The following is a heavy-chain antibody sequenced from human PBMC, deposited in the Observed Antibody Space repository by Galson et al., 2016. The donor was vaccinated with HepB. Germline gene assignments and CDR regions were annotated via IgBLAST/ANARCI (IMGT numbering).Heavy chain of an antibody. CDR2: ISGDGNTR. D-gene: IGHD3-3*01. CDR1: GFTFSRYW. V-gene: IGHV3-74*01. J-gene: IGHJ6*02. CDR3: ATSVTFFVGSGDMDV. Sequence: SLRLSCAVSGFTFSRYWMHWVRQAPGKGLVWVSRISGDGNTRHYADSVKGRFSISRDNARNTLYLQINSPRAEDTAVYFCATSVTFFVGSGDMDVWGQGTTVTVSS.